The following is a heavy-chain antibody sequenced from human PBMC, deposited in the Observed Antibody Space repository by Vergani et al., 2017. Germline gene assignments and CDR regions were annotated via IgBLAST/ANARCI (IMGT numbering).Heavy chain of an antibody. D-gene: IGHD3-16*01. J-gene: IGHJ4*02. Sequence: QVQLVESGGGVVQRGGSLRLSCATSGFTLSNYDMQWIRQGPGKGLEFVAFIPFDGSNQYYADSVKGRFTLSRDFSKNTLSLQMNSLRTDDTATYYCAKHFRGWGIDYWGQGTQVIVSS. CDR2: IPFDGSNQ. CDR3: AKHFRGWGIDY. V-gene: IGHV3-30*02. CDR1: GFTLSNYD.